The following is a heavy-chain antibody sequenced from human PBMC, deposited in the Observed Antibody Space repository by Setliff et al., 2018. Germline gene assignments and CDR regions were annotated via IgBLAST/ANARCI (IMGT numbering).Heavy chain of an antibody. CDR1: GYTLTELS. Sequence: ASVKVSCKVSGYTLTELSMHWVRQAPGKGLEWTGGFDPEDGETIYAQKFQGRVTMTEDTSTDTAYMELSSLRSEDTAVYYSATGVFFLGYCSSISCQLDYWGQGTLVTVSS. CDR3: ATGVFFLGYCSSISCQLDY. V-gene: IGHV1-24*01. CDR2: FDPEDGET. J-gene: IGHJ4*02. D-gene: IGHD2-2*01.